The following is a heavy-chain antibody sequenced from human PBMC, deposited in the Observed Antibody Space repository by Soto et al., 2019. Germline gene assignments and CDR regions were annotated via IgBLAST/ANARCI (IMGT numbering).Heavy chain of an antibody. D-gene: IGHD4-4*01. V-gene: IGHV5-51*01. CDR1: GDSFTSYW. CDR3: ARFRHNRLHPRYYYYYGMDV. CDR2: IYPGDSDT. Sequence: GESLKISCKGSGDSFTSYWIGWVRQMPGKGLEWMGIIYPGDSDTRYSPSFQGQVTISADKSISTAYLQWSSLKASDTAMYYCARFRHNRLHPRYYYYYGMDVWGQGTTVTVSS. J-gene: IGHJ6*02.